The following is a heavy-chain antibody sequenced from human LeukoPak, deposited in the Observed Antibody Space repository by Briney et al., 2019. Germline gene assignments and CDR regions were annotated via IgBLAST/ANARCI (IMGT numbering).Heavy chain of an antibody. V-gene: IGHV3-30-3*01. CDR2: ISKDGSDK. D-gene: IGHD2-21*02. CDR1: GFTFSDYA. CDR3: VHCGGDCYPCCGMDG. J-gene: IGHJ6*02. Sequence: GRSLRLSCAASGFTFSDYAMHWVRQAPGKGLEWVAVISKDGSDKYYPDSVKGRFTISRDNSKNTLFLQMNSLRAEDTAVYYCVHCGGDCYPCCGMDGWGQGTTVTVSS.